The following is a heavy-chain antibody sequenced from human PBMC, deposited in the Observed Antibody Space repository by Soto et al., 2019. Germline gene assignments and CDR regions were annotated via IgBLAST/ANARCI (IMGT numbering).Heavy chain of an antibody. CDR1: GYTFTSYG. J-gene: IGHJ4*02. V-gene: IGHV1-18*01. D-gene: IGHD1-26*01. Sequence: QVQLVQSGAEVKKPGASVKVSCKASGYTFTSYGISCVRQAPVQGLEWMGWISAYNGNTNYAQKLQGRVTMTTDTSTSPAYMELRSLRSDDKAVYYCARDTSIVGATPGWGYWGQGTLVTVSS. CDR2: ISAYNGNT. CDR3: ARDTSIVGATPGWGY.